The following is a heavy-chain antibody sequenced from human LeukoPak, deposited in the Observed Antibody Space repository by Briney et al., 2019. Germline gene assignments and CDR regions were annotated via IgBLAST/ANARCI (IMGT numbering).Heavy chain of an antibody. J-gene: IGHJ4*02. CDR3: ARGPSSYGYGFDY. V-gene: IGHV4-34*01. D-gene: IGHD5-18*01. CDR1: GVSFSGYY. Sequence: SETLSLTCAVYGVSFSGYYWSWIRQPPGKGLEWIGEINHSGSTNYNPSLKSRVTISVDTSKNQFSLKLSSVTAADTAVYYCARGPSSYGYGFDYWGQGTRVTVSS. CDR2: INHSGST.